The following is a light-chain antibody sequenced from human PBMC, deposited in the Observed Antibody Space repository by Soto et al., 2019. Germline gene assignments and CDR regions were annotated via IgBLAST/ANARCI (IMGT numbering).Light chain of an antibody. CDR1: QSVSSSY. V-gene: IGKV3-20*01. Sequence: EIVLTQSPGTLSLSPGERATLSCRASQSVSSSYVAWYQQKPGPAPRLLIYGAASRATGIPDWFSGSGSGTDFALTISRLEPEDFAVYYCQHYGSSPPVTFGQGTRLEIK. CDR2: GAA. CDR3: QHYGSSPPVT. J-gene: IGKJ5*01.